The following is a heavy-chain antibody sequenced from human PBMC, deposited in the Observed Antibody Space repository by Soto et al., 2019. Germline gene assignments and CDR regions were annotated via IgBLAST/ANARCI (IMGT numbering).Heavy chain of an antibody. V-gene: IGHV3-23*01. CDR2: ISGSGGST. CDR3: AKRPLKFEGSYFDY. J-gene: IGHJ4*02. D-gene: IGHD3-10*01. CDR1: GFTFTNYP. Sequence: EVQVLDSGGGLVQPGGSLRLSCAASGFTFTNYPMAWVRQAPAKGLEWVSTISGSGGSTFYADSVKGRFTISRDNSKNTVYLQMNRLRVEDTAVYYCAKRPLKFEGSYFDYWGQGTLVTVSS.